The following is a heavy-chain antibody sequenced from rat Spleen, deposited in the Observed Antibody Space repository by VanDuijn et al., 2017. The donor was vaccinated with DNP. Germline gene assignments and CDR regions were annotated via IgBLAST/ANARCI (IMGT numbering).Heavy chain of an antibody. D-gene: IGHD1-6*01. Sequence: EVQLVESGGGLVQPGRSMKLSCAASGFTFSHYYMAWVRQAPTKGLEWVASISTGGGNTYYRDSVKGRFTISRDNTKSTLYLQMDSLRSEETATYYCARHGVFYGLTFAYWGQGTLVTVSS. CDR3: ARHGVFYGLTFAY. CDR2: ISTGGGNT. CDR1: GFTFSHYY. V-gene: IGHV5S11*01. J-gene: IGHJ3*01.